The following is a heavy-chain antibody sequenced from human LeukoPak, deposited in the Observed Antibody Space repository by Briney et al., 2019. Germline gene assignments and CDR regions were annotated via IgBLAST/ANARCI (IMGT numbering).Heavy chain of an antibody. CDR1: GGSISSYY. CDR3: ARHCPDYYDTPSLDY. D-gene: IGHD3-22*01. CDR2: ISYSWST. V-gene: IGHV4-59*08. Sequence: SETLSLTCTVSGGSISSYYRSWVRQPPGKGMEWSGYISYSWSTNHTPSLKSRVTISVDTSKNQFSLKLSSVTAADTAVYYCARHCPDYYDTPSLDYWGQGTLVTVSA. J-gene: IGHJ4*02.